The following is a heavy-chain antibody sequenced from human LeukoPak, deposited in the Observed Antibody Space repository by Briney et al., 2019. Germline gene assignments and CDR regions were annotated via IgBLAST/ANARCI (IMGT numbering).Heavy chain of an antibody. Sequence: GGSLRLSCTASGFTTHYWLNWVRQSPGKGLEWVASIKQDGSGTYYVDSVKGRFTISRDNAKNSLYLQMNSLRAEDTAVYYCARGRPAAGQSFFDYWGQGTLVTVSS. CDR1: GFTTHYW. J-gene: IGHJ4*02. CDR3: ARGRPAAGQSFFDY. CDR2: IKQDGSGT. D-gene: IGHD6-13*01. V-gene: IGHV3-7*01.